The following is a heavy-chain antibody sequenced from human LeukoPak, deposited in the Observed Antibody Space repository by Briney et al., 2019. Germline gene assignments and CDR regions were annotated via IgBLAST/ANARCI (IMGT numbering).Heavy chain of an antibody. J-gene: IGHJ6*03. Sequence: SETLSLTCTVSGGSISRYYWSWIRQPAGEGLEWIGRIYTSGSTNYNPSLKSRVTMSVDTSKNQFSLKLSSVTAADTAVYYCARAPHDYDFWSGYYLEDYYYYYMDVRGKGTTVTVSS. D-gene: IGHD3-3*01. CDR3: ARAPHDYDFWSGYYLEDYYYYYMDV. CDR2: IYTSGST. V-gene: IGHV4-4*07. CDR1: GGSISRYY.